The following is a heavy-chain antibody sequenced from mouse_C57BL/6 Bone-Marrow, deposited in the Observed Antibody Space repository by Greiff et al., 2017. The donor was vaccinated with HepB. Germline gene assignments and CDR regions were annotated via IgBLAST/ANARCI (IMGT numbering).Heavy chain of an antibody. CDR1: GFNIKNTY. D-gene: IGHD1-1*01. CDR3: ASRLYVRYHFDY. CDR2: IDPANGNT. J-gene: IGHJ2*01. Sequence: EVQLQESVAELVRPGASVKLSCTASGFNIKNTYMHWVKQRPEQGLEWIGRIDPANGNTKYAPKFQGKATITAETSSNTAYLQLSSLTSEDTAIYYCASRLYVRYHFDYWGQGTTLTVSS. V-gene: IGHV14-3*01.